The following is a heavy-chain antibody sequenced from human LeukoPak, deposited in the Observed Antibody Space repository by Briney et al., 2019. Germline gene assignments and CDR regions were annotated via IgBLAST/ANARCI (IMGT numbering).Heavy chain of an antibody. Sequence: PGGSLRPSCATSGFTFSSYWMSWVRQAQGKGLEWVANIKQDEREKYYVDSVTGRFTISRGNAKSSLYLQMNSLRAEDTAVYYCARDDRPSANSRDWLNPWGQGTLVTVSS. CDR2: IKQDEREK. J-gene: IGHJ5*02. CDR1: GFTFSSYW. V-gene: IGHV3-7*01. CDR3: ARDDRPSANSRDWLNP. D-gene: IGHD2-15*01.